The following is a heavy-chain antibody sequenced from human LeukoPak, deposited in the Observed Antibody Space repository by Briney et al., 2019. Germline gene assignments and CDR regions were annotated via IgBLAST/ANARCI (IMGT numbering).Heavy chain of an antibody. D-gene: IGHD2-2*01. J-gene: IGHJ4*02. CDR3: ASTERCSTTCPLDY. CDR2: INHSGST. CDR1: GGSFRGYY. Sequence: SEALSLTCAVYGGSFRGYYWSWIRQPPGKGLEWIGEINHSGSTNYNPSLKSRVTISLDTSMKKFSLKLNSVTAADTAVYYCASTERCSTTCPLDYWGQGTLVTVSS. V-gene: IGHV4-34*01.